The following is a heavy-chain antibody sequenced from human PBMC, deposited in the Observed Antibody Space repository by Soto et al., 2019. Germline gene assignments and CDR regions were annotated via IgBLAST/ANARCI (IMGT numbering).Heavy chain of an antibody. CDR1: GDSISSSNSH. D-gene: IGHD3-3*02. CDR3: VRYDRINMKPYSPEGFHI. Sequence: SETLCLTCTVSGDSISSSNSHWGWTRQPPGKGLEYIGSVYYGGAIFYSGNIYYNPSLKSRVTISVDTSKNQFSLRLSSVTAADTGVYYCVRYDRINMKPYSPEGFHIWGQGTMVT. J-gene: IGHJ3*02. CDR2: VYYGGAIFYSGNI. V-gene: IGHV4-39*01.